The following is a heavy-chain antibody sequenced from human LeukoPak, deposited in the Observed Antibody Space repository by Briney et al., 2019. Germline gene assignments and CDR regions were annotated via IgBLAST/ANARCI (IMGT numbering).Heavy chain of an antibody. V-gene: IGHV1-69*13. CDR2: IIPIFGTA. Sequence: SVKVSCKASGGTFSSYAISWVRQAPGQGLEWMGGIIPIFGTANYAQKFQGRVTITADESTSTAYMELSSLRSEDTAVNYCARGPYYDFWSGYYWSWFDPWGPGTLVTVSS. J-gene: IGHJ5*02. CDR1: GGTFSSYA. CDR3: ARGPYYDFWSGYYWSWFDP. D-gene: IGHD3-3*01.